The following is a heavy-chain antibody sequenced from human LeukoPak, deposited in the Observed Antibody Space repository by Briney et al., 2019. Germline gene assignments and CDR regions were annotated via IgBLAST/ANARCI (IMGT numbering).Heavy chain of an antibody. J-gene: IGHJ4*02. CDR1: GGSISSSSYY. V-gene: IGHV4-39*07. CDR2: IYYSGST. Sequence: SETLSLTCTVSGGSISSSSYYWGWIRQPPGKGLEWIGSIYYSGSTYYNPSLKSRVTISVDTSKNQFSLKLSSVTAADTAVYYCARARTQQLVTDYWGQGTLVTVSS. D-gene: IGHD6-13*01. CDR3: ARARTQQLVTDY.